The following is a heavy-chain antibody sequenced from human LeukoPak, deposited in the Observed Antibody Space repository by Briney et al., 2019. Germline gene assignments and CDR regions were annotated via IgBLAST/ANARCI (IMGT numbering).Heavy chain of an antibody. J-gene: IGHJ4*02. D-gene: IGHD6-19*01. CDR2: INAGNGST. V-gene: IGHV1-3*01. Sequence: SVKVPYKACGYTFPNYAMHWVRQAPGQRLEWMGWINAGNGSTKYSQKFQGRVTITRDTSASAAYMELSSLRSEDTAVYYCARVPGSGWANFDYWGQGTLVTVSS. CDR3: ARVPGSGWANFDY. CDR1: GYTFPNYA.